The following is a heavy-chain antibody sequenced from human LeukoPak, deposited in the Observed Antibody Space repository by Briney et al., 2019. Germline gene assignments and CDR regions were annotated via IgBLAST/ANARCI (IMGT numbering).Heavy chain of an antibody. Sequence: GGSLRLSCAASGFTFSSYAMSWVRQAPGKGLEWVSAISGSGGSTYYADSVKGRFTISRDNSKNTLYLQMNSLRAEDTAVYYCAKGSSSWYSIGHYFDYWGQGTLVTASS. V-gene: IGHV3-23*01. CDR1: GFTFSSYA. J-gene: IGHJ4*02. D-gene: IGHD6-13*01. CDR2: ISGSGGST. CDR3: AKGSSSWYSIGHYFDY.